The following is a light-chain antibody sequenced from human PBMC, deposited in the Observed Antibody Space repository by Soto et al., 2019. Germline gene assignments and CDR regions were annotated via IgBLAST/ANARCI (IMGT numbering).Light chain of an antibody. CDR2: DVS. Sequence: QSVLTQPASVSGSPGQSITISCTGTSSDVGGYNYVSWYQQHPGKAPKLMIYDVSNRPSGVSNRFSGSKSGNTASLTISGXXXXXXXDYYCSSYTSSSLVVFGGGTKLTV. CDR1: SSDVGGYNY. CDR3: SSYTSSSLVV. V-gene: IGLV2-14*01. J-gene: IGLJ2*01.